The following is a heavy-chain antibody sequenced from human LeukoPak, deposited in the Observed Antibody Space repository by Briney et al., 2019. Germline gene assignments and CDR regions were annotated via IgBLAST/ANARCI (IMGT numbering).Heavy chain of an antibody. Sequence: PGGSLRLSCAASGFTFSSYAMSWVRQAPGKGLEWVSAISGSGGSTYYADSVKGRFTISRDNSKNTLYLQMNSLRAEDTAVYYCASPLIVVVPAANSGGSGSYYEQGLVDYWGQGTLVTVSS. CDR1: GFTFSSYA. D-gene: IGHD2-2*01. V-gene: IGHV3-23*01. J-gene: IGHJ4*02. CDR3: ASPLIVVVPAANSGGSGSYYEQGLVDY. CDR2: ISGSGGST.